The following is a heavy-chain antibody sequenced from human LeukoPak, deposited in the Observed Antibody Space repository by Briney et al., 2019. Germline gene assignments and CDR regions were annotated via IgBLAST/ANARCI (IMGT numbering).Heavy chain of an antibody. CDR1: ENSFTNCW. D-gene: IGHD5-18*01. Sequence: GESLKISCKGSENSFTNCWIAWVQQMPGKGLEWMGIIYPGDSDTRYSPTFQGQVTISADRYSTTAYLQWSGLKASDTAMYYCARSVDSTTSTLPYWGQGTLVTVSS. CDR2: IYPGDSDT. J-gene: IGHJ4*02. CDR3: ARSVDSTTSTLPY. V-gene: IGHV5-51*07.